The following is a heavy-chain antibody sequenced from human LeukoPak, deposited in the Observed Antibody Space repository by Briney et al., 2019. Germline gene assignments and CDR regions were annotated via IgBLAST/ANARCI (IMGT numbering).Heavy chain of an antibody. Sequence: PGGSLRLSCAASGFTFSSYAMSWVRQAPGKGLEWVSAISGSGGSTYYADSVKGRFTISRDNSKNTLYLQMNSLRAEDTAVYYCAKGYSSSWYGNWFDPWGQGTLVTVSS. CDR3: AKGYSSSWYGNWFDP. V-gene: IGHV3-23*01. D-gene: IGHD6-13*01. J-gene: IGHJ5*02. CDR1: GFTFSSYA. CDR2: ISGSGGST.